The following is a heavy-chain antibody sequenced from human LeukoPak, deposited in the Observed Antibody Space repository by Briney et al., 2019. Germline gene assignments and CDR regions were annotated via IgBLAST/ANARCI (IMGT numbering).Heavy chain of an antibody. Sequence: PGRSLRLSCAASGFTFSSYGMHWVRQAPGKGLGWVAVIWYDGSNKYYADSVKGRFTISRDNSKNTLYLQMNSLRAEDTAVYYCARIGRDGYHDAFDIWGQGTMVTVSS. V-gene: IGHV3-33*01. CDR3: ARIGRDGYHDAFDI. D-gene: IGHD5-24*01. J-gene: IGHJ3*02. CDR2: IWYDGSNK. CDR1: GFTFSSYG.